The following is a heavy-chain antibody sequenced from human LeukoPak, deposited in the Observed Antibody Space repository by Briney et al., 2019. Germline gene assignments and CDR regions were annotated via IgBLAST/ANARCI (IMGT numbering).Heavy chain of an antibody. CDR1: GGSFSIYA. D-gene: IGHD4-23*01. V-gene: IGHV1-69*13. CDR3: ARGWLAVTTVVTPYNY. CDR2: IIPIFGTA. Sequence: VKVSCKASGGSFSIYAINWVRQAPGQGLEWMGGIIPIFGTANYAQKFQDRVTITAVESMSTVYMELSSLRSEDTAVYYCARGWLAVTTVVTPYNYWGQGTLVTVSS. J-gene: IGHJ4*02.